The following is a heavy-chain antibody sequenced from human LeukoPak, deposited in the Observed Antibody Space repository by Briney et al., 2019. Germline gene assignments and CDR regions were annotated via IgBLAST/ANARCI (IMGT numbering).Heavy chain of an antibody. V-gene: IGHV4-59*01. Sequence: NPSETLSLTCTVSGGSISSYYWSWIRQPPGKGLEWIGYIYYSGSTNYNPSLKSRVTISVDTSKNQFSLKLSSVTAADTAVYYCARVPTKHPSALYYNWFDPWGQGTLVTVSS. CDR3: ARVPTKHPSALYYNWFDP. D-gene: IGHD2-15*01. CDR1: GGSISSYY. J-gene: IGHJ5*02. CDR2: IYYSGST.